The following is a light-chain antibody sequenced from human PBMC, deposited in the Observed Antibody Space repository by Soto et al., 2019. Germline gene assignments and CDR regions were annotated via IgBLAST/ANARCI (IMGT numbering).Light chain of an antibody. CDR3: QPWGNGIRV. Sequence: VLTQSPSASASLGASVKLTCTLSSGHSSYAIAWHQQQPEKGPRYLMKLNSDGSHSKGDGIPDRFSGSSSGAELYLPSSSLQSEEEADYACQPWGNGIRVFGGGTKLTVL. V-gene: IGLV4-69*01. J-gene: IGLJ3*02. CDR1: SGHSSYA. CDR2: LNSDGSH.